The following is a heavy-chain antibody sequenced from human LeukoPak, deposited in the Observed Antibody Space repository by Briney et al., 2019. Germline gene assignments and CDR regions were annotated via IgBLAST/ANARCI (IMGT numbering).Heavy chain of an antibody. CDR3: AKGFLSSGWYYFDY. CDR1: GFTFSSYA. D-gene: IGHD6-19*01. CDR2: ISGSGGST. V-gene: IGHV3-23*01. J-gene: IGHJ4*02. Sequence: QSGGSLRLSCAASGFTFSSYAMSWVRQAPGKGLEWVSAISGSGGSTYYADSVKGRFTISRDNSKNTLHLQMNSLRAEDTAVYYCAKGFLSSGWYYFDYWGQGTLVTVSS.